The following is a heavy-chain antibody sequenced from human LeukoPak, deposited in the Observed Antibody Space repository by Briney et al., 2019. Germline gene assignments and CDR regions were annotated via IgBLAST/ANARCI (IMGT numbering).Heavy chain of an antibody. Sequence: SETLSLTCTVSGGSISSRSYSWGWIRHPPGKGLEWIGSLYFSGSTYYNPSLKSRVTISGDTSKNQFSLKVTSVTAADAAVFYCARSAVDTADFDYWGQGTLVTVSS. CDR3: ARSAVDTADFDY. D-gene: IGHD3-22*01. CDR2: LYFSGST. V-gene: IGHV4-39*07. CDR1: GGSISSRSYS. J-gene: IGHJ4*02.